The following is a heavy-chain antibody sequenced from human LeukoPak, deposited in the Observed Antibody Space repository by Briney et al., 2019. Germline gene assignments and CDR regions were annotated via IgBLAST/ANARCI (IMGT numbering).Heavy chain of an antibody. V-gene: IGHV3-7*01. Sequence: GGSLRLSCAASGFTFSSYWMNWARQAPGKGLEWVASINHNGNVNYYVDSVKGRFTISRDNAKNSLYLQMNSLKAEDTAVYYCARDGDGYNFDYWGQGILVTVSS. CDR1: GFTFSSYW. J-gene: IGHJ4*02. CDR2: INHNGNVN. D-gene: IGHD5-24*01. CDR3: ARDGDGYNFDY.